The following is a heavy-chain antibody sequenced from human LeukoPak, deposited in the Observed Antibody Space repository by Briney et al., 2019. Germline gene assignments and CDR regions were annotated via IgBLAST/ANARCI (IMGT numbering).Heavy chain of an antibody. CDR2: IYYSGST. CDR1: GGSISSYY. J-gene: IGHJ6*03. V-gene: IGHV4-59*08. D-gene: IGHD5-18*01. CDR3: ARQMDTAMVTGHYYYYMDV. Sequence: SETLSLTCTVSGGSISSYYWSWIRQPPGKGLEWIGYIYYSGSTNYNPSLKSRVTISVDTSKNQFSLKLSSVTATDTAVYYCARQMDTAMVTGHYYYYMDVWGKGTTVTVSS.